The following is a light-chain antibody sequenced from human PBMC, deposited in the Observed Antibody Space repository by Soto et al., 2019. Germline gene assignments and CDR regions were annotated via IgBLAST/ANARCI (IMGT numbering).Light chain of an antibody. J-gene: IGKJ4*01. CDR3: QQYSPWIT. V-gene: IGKV3D-15*01. Sequence: EVVVTQSPATLSVSPGERATLSCRAGQSVGSNLAWYQQKPGQAPRLLIYGASTRATGIPGRFSGSGSGTEFTLTISSLQSEDFAVYYCQQYSPWITLGGGTKVEIK. CDR2: GAS. CDR1: QSVGSN.